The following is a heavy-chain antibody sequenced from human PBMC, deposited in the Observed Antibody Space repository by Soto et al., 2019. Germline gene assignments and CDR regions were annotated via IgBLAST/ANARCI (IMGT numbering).Heavy chain of an antibody. J-gene: IGHJ5*02. CDR2: IYYSGST. CDR1: GGSISSGGYY. V-gene: IGHV4-31*03. CDR3: ARENYYGNHIDP. D-gene: IGHD3-10*01. Sequence: QVQLQESGPGLVKPSQTLSLTCTVSGGSISSGGYYWSWIRQHPGKGLEWIGNIYYSGSTYYNPALKGRVTIPVDTSKNQFSLKLSSVTAADTAVYYCARENYYGNHIDPWGQGALVTVSS.